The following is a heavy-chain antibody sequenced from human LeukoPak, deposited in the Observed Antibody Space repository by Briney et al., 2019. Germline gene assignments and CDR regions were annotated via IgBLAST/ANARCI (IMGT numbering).Heavy chain of an antibody. D-gene: IGHD6-19*01. CDR3: ARIAVAGSVDY. CDR2: MNPNSGNT. Sequence: GASVKVSCKASGYTFTSYDINWVRQATGQGLEWMGWMNPNSGNTGYAQKFQGRVTMTRDTSISTAYMELSRLRSDDTAVYYCARIAVAGSVDYWGQGTLVTVSS. CDR1: GYTFTSYD. V-gene: IGHV1-8*01. J-gene: IGHJ4*02.